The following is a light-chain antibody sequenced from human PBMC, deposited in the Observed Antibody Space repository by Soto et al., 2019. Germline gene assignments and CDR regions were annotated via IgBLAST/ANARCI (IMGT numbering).Light chain of an antibody. Sequence: EIVLTQSPGTLSLSPGERATLSCRASQSVSSSYLAWYQQKPGQAPRLLIYGASSRATGIIDRFSGSGSGTDFTITIRRLEHENFAVYYYQQYGSSPSLTFGGGNKVELK. V-gene: IGKV3-20*01. J-gene: IGKJ4*01. CDR3: QQYGSSPSLT. CDR2: GAS. CDR1: QSVSSSY.